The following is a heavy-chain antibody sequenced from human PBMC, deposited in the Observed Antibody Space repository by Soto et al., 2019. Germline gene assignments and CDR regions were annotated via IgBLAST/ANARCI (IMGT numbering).Heavy chain of an antibody. CDR2: IIPILGIA. Sequence: QVQLVQSGAEVKKPGSSVKVSCKASGGTFSSYTISWVRQAPGQGLEWMGRIIPILGIANYAQKFQGRVTITADKSTSTAYMELSSLRSEDTAVYYCARDLPGAAAGTDWFDPWRQGTLVTVSS. CDR1: GGTFSSYT. CDR3: ARDLPGAAAGTDWFDP. J-gene: IGHJ5*02. V-gene: IGHV1-69*08. D-gene: IGHD6-13*01.